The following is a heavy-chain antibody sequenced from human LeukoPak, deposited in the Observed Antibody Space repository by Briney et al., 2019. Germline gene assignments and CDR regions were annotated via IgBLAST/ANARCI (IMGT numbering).Heavy chain of an antibody. D-gene: IGHD1-26*01. CDR2: SDPKDGQA. CDR3: ATGEVGGKLPYFDF. Sequence: ASVKASCKVSGHSLTELFIHWVRQAPGKGLEWMGGSDPKDGQAIYAQMFEERVSMTEDTATDTAHMELSSLRSDDTAMYYCATGEVGGKLPYFDFWGQGTLVAVSS. J-gene: IGHJ4*02. CDR1: GHSLTELF. V-gene: IGHV1-24*01.